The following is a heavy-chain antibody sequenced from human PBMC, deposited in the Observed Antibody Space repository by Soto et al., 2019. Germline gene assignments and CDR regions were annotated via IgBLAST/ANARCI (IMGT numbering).Heavy chain of an antibody. CDR3: TGGGRGSGWSVFDY. V-gene: IGHV1-8*01. CDR1: GYTFTSYD. CDR2: MNPNIGNT. D-gene: IGHD6-19*01. J-gene: IGHJ4*02. Sequence: ASVKVSCKASGYTFTSYDINWVRQATGQGLKWMGWMNPNIGNTGYAQKFQGRVTMTRNTSISTAYMELSSLRSEDTAVYYCTGGGRGSGWSVFDYGGQGPRVTVSS.